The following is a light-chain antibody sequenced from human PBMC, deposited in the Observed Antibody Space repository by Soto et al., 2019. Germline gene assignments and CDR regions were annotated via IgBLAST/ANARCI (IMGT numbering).Light chain of an antibody. J-gene: IGLJ1*01. CDR3: ASYTTSSTYV. V-gene: IGLV2-14*01. CDR1: SSDVGGYSY. CDR2: DVS. Sequence: LNNAASVNSSHLRSRAIFSTGTSSDVGGYSYVSWYQQQPGKAPKLVISDVSNRPSGVSDRFSGSKSGNTASLTISGLQTEDEADYYCASYTTSSTYVFGTGTKVTVL.